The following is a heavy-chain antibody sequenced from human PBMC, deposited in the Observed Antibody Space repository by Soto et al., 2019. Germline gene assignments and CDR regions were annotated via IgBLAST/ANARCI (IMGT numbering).Heavy chain of an antibody. CDR3: ATGTSGLGDEYYYYYYGMDV. CDR1: GGTFSSYA. CDR2: IIPIFGTA. D-gene: IGHD1-1*01. Sequence: QVQLVQSGAEVKKPGSSVKVSCEASGGTFSSYAISWVRQAPGQGLEWMGGIIPIFGTANYAQKFQGRVTITADESTSTAYMELSSLRSEDTAVYYCATGTSGLGDEYYYYYYGMDVWGQGTTVTVSS. V-gene: IGHV1-69*01. J-gene: IGHJ6*02.